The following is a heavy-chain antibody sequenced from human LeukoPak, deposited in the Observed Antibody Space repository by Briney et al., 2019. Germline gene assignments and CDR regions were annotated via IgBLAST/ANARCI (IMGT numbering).Heavy chain of an antibody. CDR3: ARLLYYGSGSTFDP. D-gene: IGHD3-10*01. J-gene: IGHJ5*02. V-gene: IGHV4-59*08. Sequence: SETLSLTCTVPGGSISSYYWSWIRQPPGKGLEWIGYIYYSGSTNYNPSLKSRVTISVDTSKNQFSLNLSSVTAADTAVYYCARLLYYGSGSTFDPWGQGTLVTVSS. CDR2: IYYSGST. CDR1: GGSISSYY.